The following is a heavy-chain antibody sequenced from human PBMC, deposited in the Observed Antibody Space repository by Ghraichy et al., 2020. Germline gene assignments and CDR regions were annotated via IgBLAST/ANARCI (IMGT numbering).Heavy chain of an antibody. Sequence: GSLRLSCAVYGGSFSGYYWSWIRQPPGKGLEWIGEINHSGSTNYNPSLKSRVTISVDTSKNQFSLKLSSVTAADTAVYYCARGGVEMATEYWYFDLWGRGTLVTVSS. CDR3: ARGGVEMATEYWYFDL. CDR1: GGSFSGYY. V-gene: IGHV4-34*01. J-gene: IGHJ2*01. D-gene: IGHD5-24*01. CDR2: INHSGST.